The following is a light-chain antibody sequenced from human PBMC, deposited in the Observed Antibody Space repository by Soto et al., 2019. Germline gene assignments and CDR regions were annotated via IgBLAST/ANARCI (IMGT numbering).Light chain of an antibody. CDR2: GAS. CDR3: QQYGRSPRT. V-gene: IGKV3-20*01. CDR1: QSISSSY. Sequence: EIVLTQSPGTLSLSPGERATLSCRASQSISSSYLAWYQQKPGQAPRLLMYGASSRATGIPDRFSGSGSGTDFILTISRREPEDFAVYYCQQYGRSPRTFGQGTKVELK. J-gene: IGKJ1*01.